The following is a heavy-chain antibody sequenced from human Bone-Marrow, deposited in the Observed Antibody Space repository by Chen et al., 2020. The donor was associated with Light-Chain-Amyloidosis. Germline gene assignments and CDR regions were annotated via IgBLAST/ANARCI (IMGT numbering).Heavy chain of an antibody. Sequence: QVQLVESGGGVGQPRRSLRLSCAASGLTFSSYGMHWVRQAPGKGLEWVAVISYDGSNKYYADSVKGRFTISRDNSKNTLYLQMNSLRAEDTAVYYCAKEWNTMIVVARPRGIDYWGQGTLVTVSS. CDR1: GLTFSSYG. D-gene: IGHD3-22*01. J-gene: IGHJ4*02. CDR2: ISYDGSNK. CDR3: AKEWNTMIVVARPRGIDY. V-gene: IGHV3-30*18.